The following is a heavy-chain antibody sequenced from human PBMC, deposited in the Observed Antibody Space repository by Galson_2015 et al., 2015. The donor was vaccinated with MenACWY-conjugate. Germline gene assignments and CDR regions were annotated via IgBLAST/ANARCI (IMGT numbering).Heavy chain of an antibody. CDR3: ARDLTGDYDAFDI. CDR2: IYHSGST. V-gene: IGHV4-4*02. Sequence: ETLSLTCAVSGGSISSSNWWSWVRQPPGKGLEWIGEIYHSGSTNYNPSLKSRVTISVDKSKSQFSLKLSSVTAADTAVYYCARDLTGDYDAFDIWGQGTMVTVSS. D-gene: IGHD4-17*01. J-gene: IGHJ3*02. CDR1: GGSISSSNW.